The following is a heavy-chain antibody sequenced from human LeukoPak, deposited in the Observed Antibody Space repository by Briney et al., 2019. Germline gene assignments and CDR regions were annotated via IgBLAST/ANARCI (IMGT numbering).Heavy chain of an antibody. CDR2: ISGGSGVTT. CDR1: GFTFNRYS. J-gene: IGHJ4*02. Sequence: PGGSLRLSCAASGFTFNRYSMSWVRQAPGKGLEWVSTISGGSGVTTYFADSVKGRFIISRDNAKNSLYLQMNSLRAEDTAVYYCARVLGSFDYWGQGTLVTVSS. D-gene: IGHD2-15*01. CDR3: ARVLGSFDY. V-gene: IGHV3-23*01.